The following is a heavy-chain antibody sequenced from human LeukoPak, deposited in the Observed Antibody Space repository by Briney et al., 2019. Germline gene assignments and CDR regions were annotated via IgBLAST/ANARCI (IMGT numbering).Heavy chain of an antibody. CDR3: ARSALRDPSFDY. CDR2: INPNSGGT. J-gene: IGHJ4*02. D-gene: IGHD3-16*01. V-gene: IGHV1-2*02. CDR1: GYTFTGYY. Sequence: ASVKVSCKASGYTFTGYYMHWVRQAPGQGLEWMGWINPNSGGTNYAQKFQGRVTMTRDTSISTAYMELSRLRSDDTAVYYCARSALRDPSFDYWGQGTLVTVSS.